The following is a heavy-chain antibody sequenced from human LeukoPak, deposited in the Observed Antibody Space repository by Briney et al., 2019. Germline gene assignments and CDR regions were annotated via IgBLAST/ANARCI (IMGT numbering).Heavy chain of an antibody. CDR1: GYTFTSYD. J-gene: IGHJ4*02. Sequence: ASVKVSCKASGYTFTSYDINWGRQATGQGLKGMGWMNPNSGNTGYAQKFQGRVTMTRDTSISTAYMELSSLRSEDTAVYYCATTRYDSSGIDYWGQGTLVTVSS. V-gene: IGHV1-8*01. D-gene: IGHD3-22*01. CDR3: ATTRYDSSGIDY. CDR2: MNPNSGNT.